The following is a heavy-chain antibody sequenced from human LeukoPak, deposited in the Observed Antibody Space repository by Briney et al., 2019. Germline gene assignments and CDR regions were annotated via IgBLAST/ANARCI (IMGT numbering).Heavy chain of an antibody. D-gene: IGHD6-13*01. CDR3: AREYTSSWYAYFDY. CDR2: IYYSGST. CDR1: GGSISSSNW. J-gene: IGHJ4*02. V-gene: IGHV4-4*02. Sequence: PSETLSLTCAVSGGSISSSNWWSWVRQPPGKGLEWIGYIYYSGSTYYNPSLKSRVTISVDTSKNQFSLTLSSVTAADTAVYYCAREYTSSWYAYFDYWGQGTLVTVSS.